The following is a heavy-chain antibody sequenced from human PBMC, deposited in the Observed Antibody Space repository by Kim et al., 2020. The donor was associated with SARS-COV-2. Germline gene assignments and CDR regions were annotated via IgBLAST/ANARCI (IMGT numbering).Heavy chain of an antibody. V-gene: IGHV4-4*02. Sequence: SETLSLTCAVSGGPISSSNWWSCVRQPPGRGLEWIGGIYHSGSTNYNPSLKSRVTISVDESKNQFSLKLSSVTAADTAVYYCASVQIVVVPAAHRALDYWGQGTLVTVSS. CDR2: IYHSGST. CDR1: GGPISSSNW. D-gene: IGHD2-2*01. J-gene: IGHJ4*02. CDR3: ASVQIVVVPAAHRALDY.